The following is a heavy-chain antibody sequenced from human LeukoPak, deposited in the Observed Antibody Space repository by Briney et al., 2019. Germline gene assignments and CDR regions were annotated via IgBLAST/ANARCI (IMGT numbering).Heavy chain of an antibody. J-gene: IGHJ3*02. CDR2: IYTSGST. Sequence: SETLSLTCTVSGGSISSGNYYWSWIRQPAGKGLEWIGRIYTSGSTNYNPSLKSRVTMSVDTSKNQFSLKLSSVTAADTAVYYCARDGYCSSTSCPDAFDIWGQGTMVTVSS. CDR1: GGSISSGNYY. D-gene: IGHD2-2*03. CDR3: ARDGYCSSTSCPDAFDI. V-gene: IGHV4-61*02.